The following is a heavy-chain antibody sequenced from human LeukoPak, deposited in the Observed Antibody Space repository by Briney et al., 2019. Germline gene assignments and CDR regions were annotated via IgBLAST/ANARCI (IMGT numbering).Heavy chain of an antibody. D-gene: IGHD5-18*01. CDR3: GKTTVGYSNGQKPAWPVDY. Sequence: GGSLRLSCEASGFTFGSHAMYWVRQAPGKGLEWVAGIFGSGGSPHYADSVKGRFTISRDNSRNTVYLQINSLRAEDTAVYYCGKTTVGYSNGQKPAWPVDYWGQGTLVTVSS. J-gene: IGHJ4*02. V-gene: IGHV3-23*01. CDR2: IFGSGGSP. CDR1: GFTFGSHA.